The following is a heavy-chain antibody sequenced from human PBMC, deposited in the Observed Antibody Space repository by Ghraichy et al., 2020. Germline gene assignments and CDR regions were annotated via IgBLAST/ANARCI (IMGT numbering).Heavy chain of an antibody. J-gene: IGHJ4*02. D-gene: IGHD1-26*01. CDR1: GYTFTNYA. CDR2: INADNGNT. CDR3: AREGGRYVFDY. Sequence: ASVKVSCKASGYTFTNYAMHWVRQAPGQRLEWMGWINADNGNTEYSQKFQDRVSITRDTSASTAYMALSSLRSEDTAVYYCAREGGRYVFDYWGQGTLVTVSS. V-gene: IGHV1-3*01.